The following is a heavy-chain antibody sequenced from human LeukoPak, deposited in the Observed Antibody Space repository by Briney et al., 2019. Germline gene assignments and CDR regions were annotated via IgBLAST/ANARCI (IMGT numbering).Heavy chain of an antibody. V-gene: IGHV3-43*01. J-gene: IGHJ4*02. CDR1: GFTFDDHS. CDR2: ISWDGGST. CDR3: VKDFEKVITSRVFDS. Sequence: PGGSLRLSCAASGFTFDDHSMHWVRQAPGKGLEWVSLISWDGGSTYYADSVKGRFTISRDNSKNSLYLQMNSLRTEDTAVYYCVKDFEKVITSRVFDSWGQGTPVTVSS. D-gene: IGHD3-16*01.